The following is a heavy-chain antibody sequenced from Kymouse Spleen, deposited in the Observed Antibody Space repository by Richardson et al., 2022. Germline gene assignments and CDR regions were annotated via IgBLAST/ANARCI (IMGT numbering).Heavy chain of an antibody. D-gene: IGHD6-19*01. V-gene: IGHV3-30*18. CDR2: ISYDGSNK. CDR1: GFTFSSYG. Sequence: QVQLVESGGGVVQPGRSLRLSCAASGFTFSSYGMHWVRQAPGKGLEWVAVISYDGSNKYYADSVKGRFTISRDNSKNTLYLQMNSLRAEDTAVYYCAKEAGSSGWDYGMDVWGQGTTVTVSS. CDR3: AKEAGSSGWDYGMDV. J-gene: IGHJ6*02.